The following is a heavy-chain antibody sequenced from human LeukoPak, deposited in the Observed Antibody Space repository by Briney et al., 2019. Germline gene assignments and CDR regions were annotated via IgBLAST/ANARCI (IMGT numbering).Heavy chain of an antibody. V-gene: IGHV3-23*01. D-gene: IGHD3-3*01. J-gene: IGHJ3*01. CDR2: MSDIGPNT. CDR1: GFTVTEYA. Sequence: GGSLRLSCSASGFTVTEYAMTWIRQSPGKGLEWVSSMSDIGPNTYYADSVKGRFTISRDTSKNTLLLQMNSLRGDDTALYFCARRLSLRFDAFAVWGPGTVVTVSS. CDR3: ARRLSLRFDAFAV.